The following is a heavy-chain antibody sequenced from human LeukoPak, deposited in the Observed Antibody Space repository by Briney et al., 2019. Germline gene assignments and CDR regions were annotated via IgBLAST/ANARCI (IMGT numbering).Heavy chain of an antibody. V-gene: IGHV1/OR15-3*02. CDR1: GYTFTGYY. D-gene: IGHD5-24*01. J-gene: IGHJ3*02. CDR2: INAGNGNT. Sequence: GASVKVSCKASGYTFTGYYMHWVRQAPGQGLEWMGWINAGNGNTKYSQKFQGRVTITRDTSASTAYMELSSLRSEDTAVYYCARDGYNHPRDAFDIWGQGTMVTVSS. CDR3: ARDGYNHPRDAFDI.